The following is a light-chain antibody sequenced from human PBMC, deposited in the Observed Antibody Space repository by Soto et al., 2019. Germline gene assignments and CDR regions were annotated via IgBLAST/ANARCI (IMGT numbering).Light chain of an antibody. Sequence: EIVMTQSPATLSLSPGERATLSCRASQSFSGSYLSWYQQKPGQAPRLLIYGASTRATGIPARFSGSGSGTDFTLTISKVEPEDFAVYYCQQYGTPRSVTFGQGTRLEIK. CDR3: QQYGTPRSVT. J-gene: IGKJ5*01. CDR1: QSFSGSY. CDR2: GAS. V-gene: IGKV3D-7*01.